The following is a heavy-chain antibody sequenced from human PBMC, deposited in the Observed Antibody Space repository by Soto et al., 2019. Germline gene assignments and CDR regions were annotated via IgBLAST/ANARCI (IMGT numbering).Heavy chain of an antibody. V-gene: IGHV3-21*01. CDR3: ARVSYYGSGSYYTGGYYYYYMDV. CDR2: ISSSSSYI. Sequence: GGALRLSCAASGSTFSSYSMNWVRQAPGKGLEWVSSISSSSSYIYYADSVKGRFTISRDNAKNSLYLQMNSLRAEDTAVYYCARVSYYGSGSYYTGGYYYYYMDVWGKGTTVTVSS. D-gene: IGHD3-10*01. J-gene: IGHJ6*03. CDR1: GSTFSSYS.